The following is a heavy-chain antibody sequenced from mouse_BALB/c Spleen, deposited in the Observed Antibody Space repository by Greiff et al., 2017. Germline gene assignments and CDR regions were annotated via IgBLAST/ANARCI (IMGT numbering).Heavy chain of an antibody. J-gene: IGHJ4*01. CDR3: ARGRYDGDYYAMDY. D-gene: IGHD2-14*01. Sequence: EVKLMESGGGLVKPGGSLKLSCAASGFTFSDYYMYWVRQTPEKRLEWVATISDGGSYTYYPDSVKGRFTISRDNAKNNLYLQMSSLKSEDTAMYYCARGRYDGDYYAMDYWGQGTSVTVSS. V-gene: IGHV5-4*02. CDR2: ISDGGSYT. CDR1: GFTFSDYY.